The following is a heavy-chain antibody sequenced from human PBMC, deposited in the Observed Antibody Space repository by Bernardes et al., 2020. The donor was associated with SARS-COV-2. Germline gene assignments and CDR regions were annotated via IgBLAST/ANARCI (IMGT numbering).Heavy chain of an antibody. J-gene: IGHJ6*02. V-gene: IGHV4-39*01. CDR1: GGCVSSSSYF. Sequence: SEPLSLTCTVSGGCVSSSSYFWGWLRQPPGKGLEWIGNIYYSGSTYYNPSLKSRVTISVDTSKNQFSLRLSSVTAADTAVYYCARRPSASGSGMDVWGQGTTVTVSS. CDR2: IYYSGST. CDR3: ARRPSASGSGMDV.